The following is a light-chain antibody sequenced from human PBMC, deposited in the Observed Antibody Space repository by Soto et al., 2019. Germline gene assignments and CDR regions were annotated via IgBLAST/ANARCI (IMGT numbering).Light chain of an antibody. J-gene: IGKJ1*01. Sequence: DIQLTHSPSFLSASVGCRFTITCRASQCIRSYLDWYQKTTGKAPKLLIYAASTLQSGVPSRLRGSGYGTELTITISSMQTDDFETYYCQHYNSYPEAFGHGTKVDIK. V-gene: IGKV1-9*01. CDR3: QHYNSYPEA. CDR2: AAS. CDR1: QCIRSY.